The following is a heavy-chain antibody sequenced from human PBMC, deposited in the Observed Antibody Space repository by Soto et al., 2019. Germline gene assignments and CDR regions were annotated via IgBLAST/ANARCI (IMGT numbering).Heavy chain of an antibody. CDR2: ISAYNGNT. CDR1: GYTFTSYG. Sequence: ASVKVSCKASGYTFTSYGISWVRQAPGQGLEWMGWISAYNGNTNYAQKLQGRVTMTTDTSTSTAYMELRSLRSDDTAVYYCARAWGPIPLMSDTVANHHLDYWGQGTLVTVSS. CDR3: ARAWGPIPLMSDTVANHHLDY. V-gene: IGHV1-18*01. J-gene: IGHJ4*02. D-gene: IGHD2-15*01.